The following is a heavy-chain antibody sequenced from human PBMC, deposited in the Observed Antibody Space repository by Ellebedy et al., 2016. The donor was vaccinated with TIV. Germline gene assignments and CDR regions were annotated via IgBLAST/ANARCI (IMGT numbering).Heavy chain of an antibody. J-gene: IGHJ4*02. D-gene: IGHD4-23*01. Sequence: AASVKVSCKASGYSFINYAMNWVRQAPGQGLEWMGWINTNTGNQTYAQGFTGRFVFSLDTSVGTAYLQISSLQAEDTAIYYCARDRYYGGNYRGIDYWGQGTLVTVSS. CDR2: INTNTGNQ. CDR3: ARDRYYGGNYRGIDY. CDR1: GYSFINYA. V-gene: IGHV7-4-1*02.